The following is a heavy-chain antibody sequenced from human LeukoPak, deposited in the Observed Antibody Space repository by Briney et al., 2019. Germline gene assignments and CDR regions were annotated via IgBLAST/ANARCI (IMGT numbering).Heavy chain of an antibody. CDR3: ARGHPVGATLDY. V-gene: IGHV4-30-2*01. Sequence: SETLSLTCTVSGGSISSGGYYWTWIRQPPGKGLEWIGYIYHSGSTYYNPSLKSRVTISVDMSKNQLSLKVNSVTAADTAVYSCARGHPVGATLDYWGQGTLVTVSS. CDR2: IYHSGST. D-gene: IGHD1-26*01. J-gene: IGHJ4*02. CDR1: GGSISSGGYY.